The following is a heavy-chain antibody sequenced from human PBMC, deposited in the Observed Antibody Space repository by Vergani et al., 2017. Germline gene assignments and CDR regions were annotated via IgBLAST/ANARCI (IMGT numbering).Heavy chain of an antibody. CDR2: MYHSGST. CDR1: GGSMSGYY. CDR3: GRVADCYGLGSRLLDL. J-gene: IGHJ5*02. D-gene: IGHD3-10*01. Sequence: QVRLQESGPGLVKPSETLSLTCSVSGGSMSGYYWSWIRQPPGKVLEWIGYMYHSGSTNYNPSLETRVTISGDTSKNQFSLKLNSVTAADTAVYYCGRVADCYGLGSRLLDLWGQGILVTVSS. V-gene: IGHV4-59*01.